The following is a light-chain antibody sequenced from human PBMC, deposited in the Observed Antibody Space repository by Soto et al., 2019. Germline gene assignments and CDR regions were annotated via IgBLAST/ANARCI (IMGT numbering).Light chain of an antibody. CDR3: QQYGSSPPWT. Sequence: IVMTQSPGTLSVSPGERATLSCRASQNIGNKVGWYQQKPGQAPRLLIYGASSRATGIPDRFSGSGSGTDFTLTISRLEPEDFAVYCCQQYGSSPPWTFGQGTKVDIK. J-gene: IGKJ1*01. V-gene: IGKV3-20*01. CDR2: GAS. CDR1: QNIGNK.